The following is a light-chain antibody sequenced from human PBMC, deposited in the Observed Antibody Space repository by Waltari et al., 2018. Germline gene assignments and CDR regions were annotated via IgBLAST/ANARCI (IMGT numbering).Light chain of an antibody. CDR3: QKYGTLPAT. J-gene: IGKJ1*01. Sequence: EIVLTQSPGTLSLSPGERATLSCRASQSVSRWLAWYQQKPGQAPRLLIYGASSRANCIPERFRGSWSWTDFSLTISRLEPEDSAVYYCQKYGTLPATFGQGTKVEVK. CDR1: QSVSRW. V-gene: IGKV3-20*01. CDR2: GAS.